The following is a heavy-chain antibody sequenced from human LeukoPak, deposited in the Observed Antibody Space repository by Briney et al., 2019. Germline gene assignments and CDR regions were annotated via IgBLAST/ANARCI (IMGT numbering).Heavy chain of an antibody. Sequence: GGSLRLSCAASGFTFSNYGMHWVRQAPGKGLEWVSSISSSSSYIYYADSMKGRFTISRDNAKNSLYLQMNSLRAEDTAVYYCARGPCIAAAGTGCGYFDYWGQGTLVTVSS. D-gene: IGHD6-13*01. CDR2: ISSSSSYI. CDR3: ARGPCIAAAGTGCGYFDY. CDR1: GFTFSNYG. V-gene: IGHV3-21*01. J-gene: IGHJ4*02.